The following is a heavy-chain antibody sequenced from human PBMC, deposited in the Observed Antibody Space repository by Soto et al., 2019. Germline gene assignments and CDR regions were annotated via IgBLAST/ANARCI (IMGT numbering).Heavy chain of an antibody. CDR1: GGSISSSSYY. Sequence: QLQLQESGPGLVKPSETLSLTCTVSGGSISSSSYYWGWIRQPPGKGLEWIGSIYYSGSTYYNPSLKSRVTISVDTSKNQFSLKLSSVTAADTAVYYCAQNGQDWNGGEVDYWGQGTLVTVSS. D-gene: IGHD1-1*01. J-gene: IGHJ4*02. CDR3: AQNGQDWNGGEVDY. V-gene: IGHV4-39*01. CDR2: IYYSGST.